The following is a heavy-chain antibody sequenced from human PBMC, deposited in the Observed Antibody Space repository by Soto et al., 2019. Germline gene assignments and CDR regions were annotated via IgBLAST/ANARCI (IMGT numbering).Heavy chain of an antibody. CDR3: ARDRNWNDVGWFDP. Sequence: GGSLRLSCAASGFTFSSYSMNWVRQAPGKGLEWVSYISSSSSTIYYADSVKGRFTISRDNAKNSLYLQMNSLRAEDTAVYYCARDRNWNDVGWFDPWGQGTLVTVSS. CDR2: ISSSSSTI. CDR1: GFTFSSYS. V-gene: IGHV3-48*01. J-gene: IGHJ5*02. D-gene: IGHD1-1*01.